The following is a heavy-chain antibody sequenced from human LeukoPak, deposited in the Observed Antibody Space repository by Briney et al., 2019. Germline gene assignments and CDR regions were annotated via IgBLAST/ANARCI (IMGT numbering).Heavy chain of an antibody. CDR2: ISAYNGNT. J-gene: IGHJ6*02. CDR3: ARGQGTVTSSYYYYGMDV. Sequence: ASVKASCKASGYTFTSYGISWVRQAPGQGLEWMGWISAYNGNTNYAQKLQGRVTMTTDTSTSTAYMELRSLRSDDTAVYYCARGQGTVTSSYYYYGMDVWGQGTTVTVSS. D-gene: IGHD4-17*01. V-gene: IGHV1-18*01. CDR1: GYTFTSYG.